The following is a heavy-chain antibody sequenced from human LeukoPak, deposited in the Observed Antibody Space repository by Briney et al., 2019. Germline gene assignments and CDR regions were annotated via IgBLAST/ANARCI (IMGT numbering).Heavy chain of an antibody. Sequence: GGSLRLSCAASGFTFSSYAMSWVRQAPGKGLEWVSAISGSGDTTYYADSVKGRFTISRDSSKNTLYLQMNGLRTEDTAVYFCARSYPTGSHYSAYYWGQGTLVTVSS. V-gene: IGHV3-23*01. CDR3: ARSYPTGSHYSAYY. CDR2: ISGSGDTT. D-gene: IGHD1-26*01. CDR1: GFTFSSYA. J-gene: IGHJ4*02.